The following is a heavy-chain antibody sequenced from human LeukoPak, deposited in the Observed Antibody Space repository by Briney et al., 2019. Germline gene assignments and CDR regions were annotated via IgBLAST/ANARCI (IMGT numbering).Heavy chain of an antibody. CDR3: ARRPSSWYADY. Sequence: GGSLRLSCAASGFTFSSYSMNWVRQAPGKGLEWVSSISSSSSYIYYADSVKGRFTISRDNAKNSLYLQMNSLRAEDTAVYCCARRPSSWYADYWGQGTLVTVSS. J-gene: IGHJ4*02. V-gene: IGHV3-21*01. CDR2: ISSSSSYI. CDR1: GFTFSSYS. D-gene: IGHD6-13*01.